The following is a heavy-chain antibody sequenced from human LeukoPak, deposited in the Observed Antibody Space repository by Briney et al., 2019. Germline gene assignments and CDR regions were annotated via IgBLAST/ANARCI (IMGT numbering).Heavy chain of an antibody. CDR2: INPNSGGT. D-gene: IGHD1-26*01. CDR1: GYTLTGYY. V-gene: IGHV1-2*04. J-gene: IGHJ4*02. Sequence: GASVKVSCKASGYTLTGYYMHWVRQAPGQGLEWMGWINPNSGGTNYAQKFQGWVTMTRDTSISTAYMELSRLRSDDTAVYYCARDQISGSYLYHFDYWGQGTLVTVSS. CDR3: ARDQISGSYLYHFDY.